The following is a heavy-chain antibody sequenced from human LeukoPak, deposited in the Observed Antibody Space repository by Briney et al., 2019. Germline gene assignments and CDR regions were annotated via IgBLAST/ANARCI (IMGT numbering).Heavy chain of an antibody. CDR1: GFTVSSNY. D-gene: IGHD5-18*01. CDR2: IYSGGNT. J-gene: IGHJ4*02. V-gene: IGHV3-66*01. Sequence: SGGSLRLSCVAAGFTVSSNYMSWVRQAPGKGLEWVSVIYSGGNTNYADSVKGRFTISRDNSKNTLYLQMNSRRAEDTALYYCVTASFDYWGQGTLVTVSS. CDR3: VTASFDY.